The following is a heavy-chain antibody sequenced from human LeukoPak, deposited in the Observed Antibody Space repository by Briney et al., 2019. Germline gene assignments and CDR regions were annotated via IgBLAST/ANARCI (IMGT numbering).Heavy chain of an antibody. J-gene: IGHJ4*02. D-gene: IGHD3-10*01. CDR2: ISSSSSTI. V-gene: IGHV3-48*01. Sequence: GGSLRLSCAASGFTFSSYSMNWVRQASRKRLECVSYISSSSSTIYYADSVKGRFTISRDNAKSSLYLQMNSLRAEDTAVYYCARGRVITMVRGVLVYWGQGTLVTVSS. CDR3: ARGRVITMVRGVLVY. CDR1: GFTFSSYS.